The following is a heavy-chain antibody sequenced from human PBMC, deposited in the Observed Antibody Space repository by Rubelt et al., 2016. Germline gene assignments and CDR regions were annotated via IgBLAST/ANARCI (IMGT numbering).Heavy chain of an antibody. CDR1: GFTFSRSW. CDR3: ARDADGYES. CDR2: IKTDGSED. D-gene: IGHD2-2*03. Sequence: VQVVESGGGVVQPGRSLRLSCAASGFTFSRSWMSWVRQAPGEGLEWVANIKTDGSEDYYEDSVKGRFTISRDNAKNSLYMQMNSLGAEDTAIYYCARDADGYESWGQGSLVIVSS. J-gene: IGHJ5*02. V-gene: IGHV3-7*05.